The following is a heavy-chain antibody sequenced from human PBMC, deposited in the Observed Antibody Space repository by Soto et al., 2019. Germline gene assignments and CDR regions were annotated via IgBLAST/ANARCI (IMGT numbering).Heavy chain of an antibody. J-gene: IGHJ3*02. CDR2: INPNSGGT. CDR1: GYTFTVYY. D-gene: IGHD6-19*01. Sequence: ASVKVSCKASGYTFTVYYMHWVRQAPGQGLEWMGWINPNSGGTNYAQKFQGWVTMTRDTSISTAYMELSRLRSDDTAVYYCARCIAVAGTGAFDIWGQGTMVTVSS. V-gene: IGHV1-2*04. CDR3: ARCIAVAGTGAFDI.